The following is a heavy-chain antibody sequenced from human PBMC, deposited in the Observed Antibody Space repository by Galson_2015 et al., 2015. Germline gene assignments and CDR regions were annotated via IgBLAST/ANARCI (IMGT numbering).Heavy chain of an antibody. CDR1: GFTFSSYA. Sequence: SLRLSCAASGFTFSSYAMSWVRQAPGKGLEWVSAISGSGGSTYYADSAKGRFTISRDNSKNTLYLQMNSLRAEDTAVYYCAKAGHAQYYYGMDVWGQGTTVTVSS. V-gene: IGHV3-23*01. CDR2: ISGSGGST. J-gene: IGHJ6*02. CDR3: AKAGHAQYYYGMDV.